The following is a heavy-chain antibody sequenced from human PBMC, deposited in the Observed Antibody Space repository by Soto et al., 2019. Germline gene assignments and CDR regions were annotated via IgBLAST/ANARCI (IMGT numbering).Heavy chain of an antibody. D-gene: IGHD2-15*01. CDR1: GYTFTSYD. Sequence: GASVKVSCKASGYTFTSYDINWVRQATGQGLEWMGWMNPNSGNTDYAQKLQGRVTMTRDTSTSTAYMELSSLRSDDTAVYYCARVYPYCSGGSCYLSAFDIWGQGTMDTVSS. CDR2: MNPNSGNT. J-gene: IGHJ3*02. CDR3: ARVYPYCSGGSCYLSAFDI. V-gene: IGHV1-8*01.